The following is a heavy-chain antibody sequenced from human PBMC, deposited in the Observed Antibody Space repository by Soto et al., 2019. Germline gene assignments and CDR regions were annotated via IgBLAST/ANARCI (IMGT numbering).Heavy chain of an antibody. CDR1: GYSFTSYL. V-gene: IGHV5-10-1*01. CDR2: SDPSESYT. CDR3: ARLVRTGPTFDP. J-gene: IGHJ5*02. D-gene: IGHD2-2*01. Sequence: GESLKISCKGSGYSFTSYLLRCVRQMPWKGLDWMVRSDPSESYTNYSPSFQGHVTISADTSISTAYLQWSSLKASDTAMYYCARLVRTGPTFDPWGQGPLVTVSS.